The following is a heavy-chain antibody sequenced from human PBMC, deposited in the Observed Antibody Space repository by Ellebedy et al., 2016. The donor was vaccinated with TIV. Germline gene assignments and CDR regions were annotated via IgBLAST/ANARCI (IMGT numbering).Heavy chain of an antibody. D-gene: IGHD1-26*01. CDR3: ARNSGSYRYNWFDP. CDR1: GYSISSGYY. V-gene: IGHV4-59*01. J-gene: IGHJ5*02. CDR2: IYYSGST. Sequence: GSLRLSCTVSGYSISSGYYWGWIRQPPGKGLEWIGYIYYSGSTNYNPSLKSRVTISVDTSKNQFSLKLSSVTAADTAVYYCARNSGSYRYNWFDPWGQGTLVTVSS.